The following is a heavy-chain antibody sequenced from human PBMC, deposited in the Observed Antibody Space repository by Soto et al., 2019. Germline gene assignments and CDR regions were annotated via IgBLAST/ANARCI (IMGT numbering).Heavy chain of an antibody. D-gene: IGHD3-10*01. Sequence: QVQLQESGPGLVKPSQTLSLTCTVSGGSISSGDYYWGWTGMPPGKGLEWIGYFYNSGSTYYTPSLKSRVTISVDTSKNQFSLKLSSVTAADTAVYYCARGVTMVRGVIIPWFDPWGQGTLVTVSS. CDR1: GGSISSGDYY. CDR2: FYNSGST. V-gene: IGHV4-30-4*01. CDR3: ARGVTMVRGVIIPWFDP. J-gene: IGHJ5*02.